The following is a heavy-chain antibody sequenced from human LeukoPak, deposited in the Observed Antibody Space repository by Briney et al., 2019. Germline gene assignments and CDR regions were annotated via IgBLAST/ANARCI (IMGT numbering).Heavy chain of an antibody. CDR2: IYYRGSK. Sequence: PSETLSLTCTVSGGSLSTYHWTWIRQSPGKGLEWIGYIYYRGSKDYNPSLKSRVTFSLDTSKNQFFMKLRSVTAADTTVYYCAIDLKGYSIDVWGRGIAVTVSS. V-gene: IGHV4-59*12. CDR3: AIDLKGYSIDV. J-gene: IGHJ6*04. CDR1: GGSLSTYH.